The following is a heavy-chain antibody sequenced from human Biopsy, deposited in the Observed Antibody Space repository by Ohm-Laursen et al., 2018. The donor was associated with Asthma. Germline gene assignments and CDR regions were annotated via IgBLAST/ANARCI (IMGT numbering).Heavy chain of an antibody. Sequence: SDTLSLTWSLSSGSGGYMRSGNYYWGWIRQPPGKGLEWIGSIYYSGTTYYNPSLETRVTVSADTSKKQFPPKLTSVTAADTAVYYCVRGSSSWHHGPFHYYYGLDVWGQGTTATVSS. D-gene: IGHD6-13*01. J-gene: IGHJ6*02. CDR2: IYYSGTT. V-gene: IGHV4-39*01. CDR1: SGSGGYMRSGNYY. CDR3: VRGSSSWHHGPFHYYYGLDV.